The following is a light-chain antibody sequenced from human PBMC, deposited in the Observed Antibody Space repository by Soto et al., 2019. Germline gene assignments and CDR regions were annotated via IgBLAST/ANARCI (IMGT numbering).Light chain of an antibody. CDR2: AAS. CDR1: QDIRNY. V-gene: IGKV1-27*01. CDR3: QRYHSALLT. Sequence: DIQMTQSPSSLSASVGDRVTMTCRASQDIRNYVAWYQQKPGEVPKLLIYAASTLQSGVPARFSGRGSGTDFTLTISSLRPEDVATYYCQRYHSALLTIGPGTKVDLK. J-gene: IGKJ3*01.